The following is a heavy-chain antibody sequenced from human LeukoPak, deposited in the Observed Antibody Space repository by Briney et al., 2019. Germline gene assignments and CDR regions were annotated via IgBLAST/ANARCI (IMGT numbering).Heavy chain of an antibody. D-gene: IGHD4-11*01. CDR3: ARGKYYSNYYFDY. V-gene: IGHV4-59*08. Sequence: SETLSLTCTVSGGAISTYYWNWIRQPPGKGLEWIGYIYYNGITNYNPSLKSRVTISLDTSKNQFSLRLNSVTAADTAVYYCARGKYYSNYYFDYWGQGTLVTVSS. CDR2: IYYNGIT. CDR1: GGAISTYY. J-gene: IGHJ4*02.